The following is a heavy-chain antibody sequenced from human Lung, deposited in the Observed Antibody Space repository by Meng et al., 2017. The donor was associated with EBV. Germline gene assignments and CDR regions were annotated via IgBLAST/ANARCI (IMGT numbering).Heavy chain of an antibody. CDR1: XYTLTGYG. J-gene: IGHJ5*02. Sequence: QVQLVQSGAEVKKPXASXKVSXXASXYTLTGYGISWVRPAPGQGLEWMGWTSAYNGNTNYAQKLQGRVTMTTDTSTSAAYMELRSLRSDDTAVYYCARNMPRGVATGANCFDPWDQGTLVTVSS. D-gene: IGHD3-10*01. V-gene: IGHV1-18*01. CDR3: ARNMPRGVATGANCFDP. CDR2: TSAYNGNT.